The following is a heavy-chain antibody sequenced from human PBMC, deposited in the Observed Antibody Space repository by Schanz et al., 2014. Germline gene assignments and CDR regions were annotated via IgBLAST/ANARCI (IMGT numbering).Heavy chain of an antibody. CDR1: GGTFSSST. CDR3: VRDAGWAFGDYHGMDV. Sequence: QVQLVQSGAEVKKPGSSVKVSCKASGGTFSSSTLTWVRQAPGQGLEWMGRIIPILEKTNYAKKFQGRFTMTRDTSTTTVYMELSSLRSDDTAVYYCVRDAGWAFGDYHGMDVWGQGTSVTVSS. V-gene: IGHV1-69*08. J-gene: IGHJ6*02. CDR2: IIPILEKT. D-gene: IGHD3-10*01.